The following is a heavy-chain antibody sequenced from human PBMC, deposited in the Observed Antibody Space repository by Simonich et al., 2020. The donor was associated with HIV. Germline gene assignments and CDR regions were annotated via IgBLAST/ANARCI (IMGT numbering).Heavy chain of an antibody. D-gene: IGHD1-26*01. V-gene: IGHV3-33*08. CDR3: ARDFLVGAFDY. J-gene: IGHJ4*02. CDR2: MYFDGSNI. CDR1: GFTFSRYG. Sequence: VQLVESGGGLVKPGGSLRLSCAASGFTFSRYGMHWVRQAPGKGLEWVAVMYFDGSNIYYADSVKGRFTISRDNSKNTLYLQMNSLRAEDTAVYYCARDFLVGAFDYWGQGSQVTVSS.